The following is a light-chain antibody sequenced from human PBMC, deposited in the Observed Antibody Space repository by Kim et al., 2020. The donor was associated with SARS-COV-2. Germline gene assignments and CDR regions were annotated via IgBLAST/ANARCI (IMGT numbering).Light chain of an antibody. CDR3: QQYNNWPPVT. CDR1: PSVSSN. CDR2: GAS. Sequence: SPGERATLSCRASPSVSSNLAWYQQKPGQAPRLLIYGASTRANGIPARFSGSESGTEFTLTISSLQSEDFAVYYCQQYNNWPPVTFGQGTRLEIK. J-gene: IGKJ5*01. V-gene: IGKV3-15*01.